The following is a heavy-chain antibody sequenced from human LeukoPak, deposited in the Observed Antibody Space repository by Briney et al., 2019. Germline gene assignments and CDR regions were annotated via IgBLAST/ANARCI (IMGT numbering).Heavy chain of an antibody. Sequence: PGGSLRLSCAASGFTFSSYAMSWVRQAPGKGLEWLSMISDSAGTTKYADSVKGRFTISRDNAKNPLYLQMNSLRAEDTAVYYCARVLMPYDILTGYPWGQGTLVTVSS. J-gene: IGHJ5*02. V-gene: IGHV3-23*01. CDR3: ARVLMPYDILTGYP. CDR1: GFTFSSYA. D-gene: IGHD3-9*01. CDR2: ISDSAGTT.